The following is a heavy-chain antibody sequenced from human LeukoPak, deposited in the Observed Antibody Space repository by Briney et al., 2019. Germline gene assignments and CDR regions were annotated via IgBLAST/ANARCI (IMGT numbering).Heavy chain of an antibody. CDR3: ARDPERYFDY. CDR1: GDSISSRSYY. J-gene: IGHJ4*02. V-gene: IGHV4-39*02. CDR2: IYYSGST. Sequence: SETLSLTCTVSGDSISSRSYYWGWIRQPPGKGLEWIGSIYYSGSTYYNPSLKSRVTISVDTSKNQFSLKLSSVTAADRAVYYCARDPERYFDYWGQGTLVTVSS.